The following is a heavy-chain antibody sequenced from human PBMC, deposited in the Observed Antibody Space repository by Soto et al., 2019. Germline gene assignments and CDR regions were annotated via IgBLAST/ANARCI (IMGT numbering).Heavy chain of an antibody. CDR3: ARHAPTGTLSHGMDV. CDR2: IYPGDSDT. D-gene: IGHD1-1*01. CDR1: GYSFTSYW. J-gene: IGHJ6*02. Sequence: PGESLKISCKGSGYSFTSYWIGWVRQMPGKGLEWKGIIYPGDSDTRYSPSFQGQVTISADKSISTAYLQWSSLKASDTAIYYCARHAPTGTLSHGMDVWGQGTTVTVSS. V-gene: IGHV5-51*01.